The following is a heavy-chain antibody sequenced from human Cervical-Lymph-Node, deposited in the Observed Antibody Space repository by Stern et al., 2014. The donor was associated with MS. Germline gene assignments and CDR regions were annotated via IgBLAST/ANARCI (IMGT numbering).Heavy chain of an antibody. J-gene: IGHJ6*02. D-gene: IGHD6-13*01. V-gene: IGHV1-58*01. CDR2: IVAGSGNT. Sequence: QLVESGPEVKKPGTSGKVSCKASGFTFTSSAVQWVRQARGQRLEWIGWIVAGSGNTNYAQKFQERVTITRDMSTSTAYMELSSLRSEDTAVYYCAAGVAAAGSYYYYGMDVWGQGTTVTVSS. CDR1: GFTFTSSA. CDR3: AAGVAAAGSYYYYGMDV.